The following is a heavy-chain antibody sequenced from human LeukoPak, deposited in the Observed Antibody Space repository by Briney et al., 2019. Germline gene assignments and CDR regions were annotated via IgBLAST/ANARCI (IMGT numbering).Heavy chain of an antibody. D-gene: IGHD5-18*01. CDR3: AKVDTAMIVDY. CDR2: IWYDGSNK. CDR1: GFTFSSYG. J-gene: IGHJ4*02. Sequence: GGSLRLSCAASGFTFSSYGMHWVRQAPGKGLEWVAVIWYDGSNKYYADSVKGRFTISRDNSKNTLYLQMNSQRAEDTAVYYCAKVDTAMIVDYWGQGTLVTVSS. V-gene: IGHV3-33*06.